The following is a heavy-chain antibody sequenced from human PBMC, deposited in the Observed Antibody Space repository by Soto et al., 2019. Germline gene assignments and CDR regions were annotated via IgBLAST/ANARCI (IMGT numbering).Heavy chain of an antibody. Sequence: QVHLVESGGGVVQPGRPLSLSCVASGFTYSTYGMHWVRQAPGKGLEWVAVISYDGSNKYYADSVEVRFTISRDNSENTLDLNMHSLRVEYTAVYYCAKVPYYGSGYMDVWGKGTTVTVSS. CDR2: ISYDGSNK. CDR3: AKVPYYGSGYMDV. V-gene: IGHV3-30*18. D-gene: IGHD3-10*01. CDR1: GFTYSTYG. J-gene: IGHJ6*03.